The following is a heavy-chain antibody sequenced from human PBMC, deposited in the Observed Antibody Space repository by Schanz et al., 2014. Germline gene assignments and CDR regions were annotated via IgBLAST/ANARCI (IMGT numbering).Heavy chain of an antibody. J-gene: IGHJ3*02. V-gene: IGHV1-69*09. CDR2: IIPILGIA. Sequence: QVHLVQSGAEVKGPGASVKVSCKASGGTFNSYTINWVRQAPGQGLEWMGRIIPILGIANYAQKFQGRVTITADKSTSTAYMELSSLRSDDTAVYYCARGGGPEDVFDIWGQGTILTVSS. D-gene: IGHD5-12*01. CDR3: ARGGGPEDVFDI. CDR1: GGTFNSYT.